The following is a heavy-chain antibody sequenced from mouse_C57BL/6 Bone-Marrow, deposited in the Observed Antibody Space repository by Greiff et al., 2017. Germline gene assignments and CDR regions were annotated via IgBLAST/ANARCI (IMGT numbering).Heavy chain of an antibody. CDR1: GYTFTDYY. CDR2: INPNNGGT. CDR3: ARGDVGRDYFDY. Sequence: EVQLQQSGPELVKPGASVKISCKASGYTFTDYYMHWVKQSHGKSLEWIGDINPNNGGTSYNQKFKGKATLTVDKSSSTAYMELRSLTSEDSAVYYCARGDVGRDYFDYWGQGTTLTVSS. J-gene: IGHJ2*01. V-gene: IGHV1-26*01.